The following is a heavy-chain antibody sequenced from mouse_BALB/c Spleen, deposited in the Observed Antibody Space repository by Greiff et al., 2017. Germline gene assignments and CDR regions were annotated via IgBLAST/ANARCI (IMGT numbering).Heavy chain of an antibody. CDR2: ISYSGST. J-gene: IGHJ3*01. Sequence: EVKLVESGPGLVKPSQSLSLTCTVTGYSITSDYAWNWIRQFPGNKLEWMGYISYSGSTSYNPSLKSRISITRDTSKNQFFLQLNSVTTEDTATYYCAREGLYGNQFAYWGQGTLVTVSA. V-gene: IGHV3-2*02. CDR3: AREGLYGNQFAY. D-gene: IGHD2-1*01. CDR1: GYSITSDYA.